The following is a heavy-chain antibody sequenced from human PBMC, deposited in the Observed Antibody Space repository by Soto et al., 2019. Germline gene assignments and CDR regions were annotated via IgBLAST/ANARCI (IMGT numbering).Heavy chain of an antibody. Sequence: SETLSLTCAVSGGSISGSYYYWGWLRQSPGKGPEWIGSVFYTGFTSYNPSLESRVSVSVDTSKNQFSLKVSGVSAADTAVYYCARGLPLSGNFWNGYYYFDYWGQGTLVTVSS. CDR1: GGSISGSYYY. J-gene: IGHJ4*02. V-gene: IGHV4-39*01. D-gene: IGHD3-3*01. CDR3: ARGLPLSGNFWNGYYYFDY. CDR2: VFYTGFT.